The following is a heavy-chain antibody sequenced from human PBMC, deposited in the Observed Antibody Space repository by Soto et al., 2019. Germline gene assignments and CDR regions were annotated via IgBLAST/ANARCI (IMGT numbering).Heavy chain of an antibody. V-gene: IGHV3-23*01. CDR1: GFTFSNYA. J-gene: IGHJ4*02. CDR3: AKAEVPSEYWCSSTNCHMIDY. D-gene: IGHD2-2*02. CDR2: ISASDGST. Sequence: GGSLRLSCAASGFTFSNYAMIWVRQAPGKGLEWVAAISASDGSTYYADSVKGRFTISRGNSKNTLYLQMNSLRAEDTAVYYCAKAEVPSEYWCSSTNCHMIDYWGQGALVTVSS.